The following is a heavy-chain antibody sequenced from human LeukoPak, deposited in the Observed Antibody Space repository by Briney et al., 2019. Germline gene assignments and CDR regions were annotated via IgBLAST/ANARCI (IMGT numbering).Heavy chain of an antibody. D-gene: IGHD6-13*01. V-gene: IGHV3-33*01. CDR2: IWYDGSNK. Sequence: GGSLRLSCAASGFTFSSYGMHWVRQAPGKGLEWVAVIWYDGSNKYYADSVKGRFTISRDNSKNALYLQMNSLRAEDTAVYYCAREQQLETFDYWGQGTLVTVSS. CDR1: GFTFSSYG. CDR3: AREQQLETFDY. J-gene: IGHJ4*02.